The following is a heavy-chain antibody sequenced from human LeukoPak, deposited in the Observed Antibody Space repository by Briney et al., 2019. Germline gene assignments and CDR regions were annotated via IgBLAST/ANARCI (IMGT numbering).Heavy chain of an antibody. D-gene: IGHD3-9*01. CDR1: GFTFSSYA. V-gene: IGHV3-23*01. CDR3: AKVTRDFDWLLPLSFDY. Sequence: GGSLRLSCAASGFTFSSYAMSWVRQAPGKGLEWVSSISSSSTYIYYADSVKGRFTISRDNSKNTLYLQMNSLRAEDTAVYYCAKVTRDFDWLLPLSFDYWGQGTLVTVSS. CDR2: ISSSSTYI. J-gene: IGHJ4*02.